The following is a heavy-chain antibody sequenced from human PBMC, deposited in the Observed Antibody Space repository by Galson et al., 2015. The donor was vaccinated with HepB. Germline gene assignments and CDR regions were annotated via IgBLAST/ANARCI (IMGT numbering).Heavy chain of an antibody. CDR3: TTDGGSGNYFYYYYQNGMDV. CDR2: IRRKADGGTR. J-gene: IGHJ6*02. CDR1: GVTFRYAW. V-gene: IGHV3-15*01. D-gene: IGHD1-26*01. Sequence: SLRLSCAASGVTFRYAWMNGFRQAPGEGLEWVGRIRRKADGGTRDYAAPVKGRFTISRDDSRHTLYLQMNSLKTGDTAVYYCTTDGGSGNYFYYYYQNGMDVWGQGTTVTVSS.